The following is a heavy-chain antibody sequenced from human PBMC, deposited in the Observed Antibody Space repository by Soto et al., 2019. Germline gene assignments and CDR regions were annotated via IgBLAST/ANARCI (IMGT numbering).Heavy chain of an antibody. J-gene: IGHJ4*02. CDR3: ASMYGDYVSY. CDR1: GGSFSGYY. D-gene: IGHD4-17*01. CDR2: INHSGST. V-gene: IGHV4-34*01. Sequence: TSETLSLTCAVYGGSFSGYYWSWIRQPPGKGLEWIGEINHSGSTNYNPSLKSRVTISVDTSKNQFSLKLSSVTAADTAVYYCASMYGDYVSYWGQGTLVTVS.